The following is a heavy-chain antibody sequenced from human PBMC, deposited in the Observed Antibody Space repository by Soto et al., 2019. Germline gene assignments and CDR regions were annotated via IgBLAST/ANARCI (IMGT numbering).Heavy chain of an antibody. CDR1: GYTFSDFD. Sequence: QAHLEQTGAEVKRPGASVKVSCKASGYTFSDFDINWLRQASGQGPERMGWMNAKSGDTFFAQRFQGKFNMTWDTSLSTAYMEVGSMTSDDTAMYYCARGNPFNSAGFNVWGQGTTVAVAS. D-gene: IGHD2-21*01. CDR3: ARGNPFNSAGFNV. V-gene: IGHV1-8*01. J-gene: IGHJ6*02. CDR2: MNAKSGDT.